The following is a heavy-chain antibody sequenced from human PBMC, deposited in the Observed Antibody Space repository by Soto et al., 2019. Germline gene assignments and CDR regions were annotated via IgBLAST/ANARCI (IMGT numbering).Heavy chain of an antibody. CDR3: ARDRDVVLVPPPTYDYYYYGMDV. CDR2: ISFNNGDT. D-gene: IGHD2-8*02. Sequence: ASVKVSCKTSGYTFSSYTISWVRQAPGQGLEWMGWISFNNGDTKYAQKFQGRVTMTTDTSTSTAHMELRSLRSDDTAVYYCARDRDVVLVPPPTYDYYYYGMDVWRQGTTVPVSS. V-gene: IGHV1-18*04. CDR1: GYTFSSYT. J-gene: IGHJ6*02.